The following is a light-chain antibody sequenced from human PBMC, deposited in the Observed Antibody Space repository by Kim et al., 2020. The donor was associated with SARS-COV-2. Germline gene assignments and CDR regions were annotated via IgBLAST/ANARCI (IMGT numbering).Light chain of an antibody. Sequence: PGEGATLSCRASNRIGSSLAWYHQTRGQDPTLLIYDAAIRATGIPDRWSGSGSGTAVSLPIGGLDPEDVCVYFCQQHSKWPPASSFGGGTKVDIK. V-gene: IGKV3-11*01. CDR3: QQHSKWPPASS. CDR2: DAA. J-gene: IGKJ4*01. CDR1: NRIGSS.